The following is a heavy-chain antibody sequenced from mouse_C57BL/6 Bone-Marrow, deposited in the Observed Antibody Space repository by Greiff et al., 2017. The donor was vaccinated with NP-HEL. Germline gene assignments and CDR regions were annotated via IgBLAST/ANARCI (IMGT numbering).Heavy chain of an antibody. J-gene: IGHJ3*01. CDR2: IYPRSGNT. CDR1: GYTFTSYG. V-gene: IGHV1-81*01. Sequence: VQLQQSGAELARPGASVKLSCKASGYTFTSYGISWVKQRTGQGLEWIGEIYPRSGNTYYTEKFKGKATLTADKSSSTAYMELRSLTSEDSAVYFCARGGCTGAYWGQGTLVTVSA. CDR3: ARGGCTGAY.